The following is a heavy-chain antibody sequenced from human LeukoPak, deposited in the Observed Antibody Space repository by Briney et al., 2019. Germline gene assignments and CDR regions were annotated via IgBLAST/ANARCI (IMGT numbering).Heavy chain of an antibody. D-gene: IGHD2-2*03. CDR1: GFIFSSYW. Sequence: PGGSLRLSCAASGFIFSSYWMTWVRQASGKGLEWVANIKQDGREKYYVDSVKGRFTISRDNAKNSLYLQINSLRAEDTAVYYCMRAMDSWGQGTLVTVSS. CDR3: MRAMDS. V-gene: IGHV3-7*01. CDR2: IKQDGREK. J-gene: IGHJ4*02.